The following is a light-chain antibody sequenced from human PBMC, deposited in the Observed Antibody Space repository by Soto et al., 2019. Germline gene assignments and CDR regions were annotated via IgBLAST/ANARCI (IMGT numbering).Light chain of an antibody. CDR1: RSNIGNNT. CDR2: NDN. Sequence: QSVLTQPPSASGTPGQRVTISCSGSRSNIGNNTVNWYQQLPGTAPKLLIYNDNQWPSGVPDRFSGSRSGTSASLAISGLQSEDEADYYCAAWDVSLNGHYAFGTGTKLTVL. J-gene: IGLJ1*01. V-gene: IGLV1-44*01. CDR3: AAWDVSLNGHYA.